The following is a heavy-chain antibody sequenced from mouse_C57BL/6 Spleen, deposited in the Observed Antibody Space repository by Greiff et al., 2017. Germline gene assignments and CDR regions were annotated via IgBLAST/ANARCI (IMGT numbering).Heavy chain of an antibody. CDR1: GYTFTGYW. Sequence: QVQLQQSGAELMKPGASVKLSCKATGYTFTGYWIEWVKQRPGHGLEWIGEILPGSGSTNYNEKFKGKATFTADTSSNTAYMQLSSLTTEDSAIYYCASPSYDYGSSYERFAMDYWGQATSVTVAS. CDR2: ILPGSGST. J-gene: IGHJ4*01. CDR3: ASPSYDYGSSYERFAMDY. D-gene: IGHD1-1*01. V-gene: IGHV1-9*01.